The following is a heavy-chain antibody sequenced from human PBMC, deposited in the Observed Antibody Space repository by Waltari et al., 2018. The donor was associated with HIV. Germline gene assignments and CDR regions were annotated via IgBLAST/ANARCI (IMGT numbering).Heavy chain of an antibody. Sequence: QVQLQQWGAGLLKPSETLSLTCAVYGGSFSGYYWSWIRQPPGKGLEWIGEINHSGSTNYNPSLKSRVTISVDTSKNQFSLKLSSVTAADTAVYYCASPIAAAPLFDYWGQGTLVTVSS. V-gene: IGHV4-34*01. J-gene: IGHJ4*02. CDR3: ASPIAAAPLFDY. CDR1: GGSFSGYY. CDR2: INHSGST. D-gene: IGHD6-13*01.